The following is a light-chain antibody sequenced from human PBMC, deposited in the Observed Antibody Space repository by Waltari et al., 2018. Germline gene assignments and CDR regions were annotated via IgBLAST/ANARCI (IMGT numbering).Light chain of an antibody. CDR2: GAS. CDR1: QSVSSY. J-gene: IGKJ3*01. V-gene: IGKV3-20*01. Sequence: VILTQSPATLSLSPGERATLSCRASQSVSSYLAWDQQKPGQAPRLLIYGASSRATGIPDRFSGSGSGTEFTLTISSLEPEDFAVYYCQKYSDSPFTFGPGTKLDIK. CDR3: QKYSDSPFT.